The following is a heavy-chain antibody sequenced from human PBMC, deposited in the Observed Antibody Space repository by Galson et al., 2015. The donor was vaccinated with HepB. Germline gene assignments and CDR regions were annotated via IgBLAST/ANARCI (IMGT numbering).Heavy chain of an antibody. D-gene: IGHD3-10*01. CDR3: ARHGNALLWLGARDGMDV. CDR1: GFTFTSSA. V-gene: IGHV1-58*02. Sequence: SVKVSCKASGFTFTSSAMQWVRQARGQRLEWIGWIVVGSGNTNYAQKFQERVTITRDMSTSTAYMELSSLKASDTAIYYCARHGNALLWLGARDGMDVWGQGTTVTVSS. CDR2: IVVGSGNT. J-gene: IGHJ6*02.